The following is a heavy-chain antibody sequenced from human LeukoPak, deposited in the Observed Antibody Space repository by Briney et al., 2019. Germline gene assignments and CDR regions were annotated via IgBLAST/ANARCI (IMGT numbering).Heavy chain of an antibody. D-gene: IGHD2-2*01. V-gene: IGHV3-30*04. CDR1: GFTFGSCA. CDR3: ARDLLPGAPDYFDY. CDR2: IAHDETNR. J-gene: IGHJ4*02. Sequence: GWSLTLSCAASGFTFGSCAMHWVRQAPGKGLEWVAVIAHDETNRFYADSVKGRFTISRDNSMNTLYLRMNSLRPEDTAVYFCARDLLPGAPDYFDYWGQGTLVTVSS.